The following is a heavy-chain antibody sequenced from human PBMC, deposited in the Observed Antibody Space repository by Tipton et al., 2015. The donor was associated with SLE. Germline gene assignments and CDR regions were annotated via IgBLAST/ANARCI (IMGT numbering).Heavy chain of an antibody. V-gene: IGHV1-46*01. CDR1: GYTFTSYY. CDR2: INPSGGST. CDR3: ARGQLVPVY. Sequence: QLVQSGAEVKKPGASVKVSCKTSGYTFTSYYIHWVRQAPGQGLEWMGIINPSGGSTSNVQKFQGRVTMTRDTSTSTVYMELSSLRSEDTAVYYCARGQLVPVYWGQGTLVTVSS. J-gene: IGHJ4*02. D-gene: IGHD6-13*01.